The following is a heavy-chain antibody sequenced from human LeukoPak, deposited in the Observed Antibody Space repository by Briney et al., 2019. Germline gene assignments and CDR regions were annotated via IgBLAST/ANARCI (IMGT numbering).Heavy chain of an antibody. CDR3: ARSGQWLVRDFDF. CDR2: IYLGGST. D-gene: IGHD6-19*01. V-gene: IGHV4-38-2*02. CDR1: GYSISSGYY. J-gene: IGHJ4*02. Sequence: SETLSLTCTVSGYSISSGYYWGWIRQPPGKGLEWIGSIYLGGSTYYNPSLKSRVTISVDTSKNQFSLKLSSVTAADTAVYYCARSGQWLVRDFDFWGQGTLVTVSS.